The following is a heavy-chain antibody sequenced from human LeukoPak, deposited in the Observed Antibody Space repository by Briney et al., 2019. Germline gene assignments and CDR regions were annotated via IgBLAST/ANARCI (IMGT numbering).Heavy chain of an antibody. CDR3: MTSATVVTGY. J-gene: IGHJ4*02. CDR1: GFTFSNNR. V-gene: IGHV3-15*01. Sequence: GGSLRLSCTASGFTFSNNRMTWVRQGPGKGLEWVGRIKSKTDGGTTDYAAPVKGRFTISRDDSENTLYLQMSSLKPEDTAVYYCMTSATVVTGYWGQGTLVTVSS. D-gene: IGHD4-23*01. CDR2: IKSKTDGGTT.